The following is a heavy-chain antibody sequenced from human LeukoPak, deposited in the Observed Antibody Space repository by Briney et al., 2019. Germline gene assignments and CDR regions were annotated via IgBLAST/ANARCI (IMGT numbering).Heavy chain of an antibody. V-gene: IGHV3-9*01. CDR3: AKDLHAITRTYYFDY. D-gene: IGHD1-20*01. Sequence: PGGSLRLSCAASGFTFDDYAMHWVRQAPGKGLEWVSGISWNSGSIGYADSVKGRFTISRDNAKNSLYLQMNSLRAEDTALYYCAKDLHAITRTYYFDYWGQGTLVTVSS. J-gene: IGHJ4*02. CDR1: GFTFDDYA. CDR2: ISWNSGSI.